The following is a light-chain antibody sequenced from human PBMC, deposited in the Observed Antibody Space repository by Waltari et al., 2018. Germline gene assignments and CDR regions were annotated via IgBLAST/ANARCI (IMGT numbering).Light chain of an antibody. CDR2: AAS. CDR1: QNIRTH. V-gene: IGKV1-39*01. J-gene: IGKJ1*01. Sequence: DIQMTQSPSSLSASVGDTVTVTCRASQNIRTHLNWYQQKPATAPKPLIYAASTLHRGVPPRFSASASGTDFTLTVTNLQPDDFAVYFCQQSFSSPWTFGQGTRV. CDR3: QQSFSSPWT.